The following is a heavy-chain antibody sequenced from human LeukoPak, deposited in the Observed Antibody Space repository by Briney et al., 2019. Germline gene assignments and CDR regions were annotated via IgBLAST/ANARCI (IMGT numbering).Heavy chain of an antibody. CDR3: ARGPGGYYPWFDP. J-gene: IGHJ5*02. V-gene: IGHV4-39*07. Sequence: SETLSLTCTVSGGSISSSSYYWGWIRQPPGKGLEWIGSIYYSGSTYYNPSLKSRVTISVDTSKNQFSLKLSSVTAADTAVYYCARGPGGYYPWFDPWGQGTLVTVSS. D-gene: IGHD3-10*01. CDR1: GGSISSSSYY. CDR2: IYYSGST.